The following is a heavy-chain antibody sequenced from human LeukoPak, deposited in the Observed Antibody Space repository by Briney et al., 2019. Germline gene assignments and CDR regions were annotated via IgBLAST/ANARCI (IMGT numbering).Heavy chain of an antibody. CDR2: IYYSGST. Sequence: PSETLSLTCTVSGGSISSSSYYWGWIRQPPGKGLEWIGSIYYSGSTYYNPSLKSRVTISVDTSKNQFSLKLSSVTAEDTAVYYCARDLRRITIFGVVSYFDYWGQGTLVTVSS. CDR3: ARDLRRITIFGVVSYFDY. J-gene: IGHJ4*02. D-gene: IGHD3-3*01. CDR1: GGSISSSSYY. V-gene: IGHV4-39*07.